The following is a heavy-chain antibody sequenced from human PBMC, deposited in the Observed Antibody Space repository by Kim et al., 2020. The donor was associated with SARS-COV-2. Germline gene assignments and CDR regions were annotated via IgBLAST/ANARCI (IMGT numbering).Heavy chain of an antibody. CDR3: VGVSQMAN. D-gene: IGHD2-8*01. J-gene: IGHJ4*02. Sequence: SEKCYVDSVEGRFTISRDNAQTSLYLQMSSLRVEDTAVYYCVGVSQMANWGQGTLVTVSA. CDR2: SEK. V-gene: IGHV3-7*04.